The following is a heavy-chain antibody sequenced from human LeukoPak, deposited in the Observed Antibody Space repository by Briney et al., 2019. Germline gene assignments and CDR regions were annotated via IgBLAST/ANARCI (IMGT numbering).Heavy chain of an antibody. V-gene: IGHV4-59*01. J-gene: IGHJ4*02. D-gene: IGHD4-17*01. CDR3: ARGWAYGDYVL. Sequence: SETLSLTCTVSGGSISSYSWSWIRQPPGKGLEWIGHIYYSGSTNYNPSLKSRVTISVDTSKSQFSLKLSSVTAADTAVYYCARGWAYGDYVLWGQGTLVTVSS. CDR1: GGSISSYS. CDR2: IYYSGST.